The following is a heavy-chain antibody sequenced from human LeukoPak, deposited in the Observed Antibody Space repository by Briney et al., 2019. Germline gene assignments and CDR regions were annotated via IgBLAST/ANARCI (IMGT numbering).Heavy chain of an antibody. D-gene: IGHD6-13*01. CDR1: GGSITNYF. CDR2: IYYTGST. Sequence: SETLSLTCTVSGGSITNYFWTWIRQPPGKGLEWIGYIYYTGSTKYNPSLKSRVTISVDTSKNQFSLKLTSVTPADTAAYYCARGRYSSTWYPNWFDPWGQGTLVTVSS. V-gene: IGHV4-59*01. CDR3: ARGRYSSTWYPNWFDP. J-gene: IGHJ5*02.